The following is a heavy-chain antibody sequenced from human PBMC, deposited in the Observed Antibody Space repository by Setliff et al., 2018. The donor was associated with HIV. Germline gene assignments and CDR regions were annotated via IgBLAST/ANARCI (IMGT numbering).Heavy chain of an antibody. CDR3: ATQTGFYNSHWYDY. V-gene: IGHV3-7*01. Sequence: GGSLRLSCVASGLPFYNYWMTWLGRAPGRGREWVANIKQDGRDMHYIESVKGRFTIFRDNAKNAVFLQMNSLRAEDTGVYYCATQTGFYNSHWYDYWGQGTMVTVSS. CDR2: IKQDGRDM. J-gene: IGHJ4*02. CDR1: GLPFYNYW. D-gene: IGHD6-13*01.